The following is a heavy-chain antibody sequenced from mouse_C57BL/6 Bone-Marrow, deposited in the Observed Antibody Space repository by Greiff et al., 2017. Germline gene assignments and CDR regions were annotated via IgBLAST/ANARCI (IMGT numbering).Heavy chain of an antibody. V-gene: IGHV14-4*01. D-gene: IGHD3-1*01. J-gene: IGHJ2*01. CDR1: GFNIKDDY. CDR3: ASFADNYFDF. Sequence: EVQLQQSGAELVRPGASVKFSCTASGFNIKDDYMHWVKQRPGQGLEWIGRIYPGDGDTKYAWKFQGKATLTADTSSSTAYLQLSSLTSEDSAVYFCASFADNYFDFWGQGNPLSVAS. CDR2: IYPGDGDT.